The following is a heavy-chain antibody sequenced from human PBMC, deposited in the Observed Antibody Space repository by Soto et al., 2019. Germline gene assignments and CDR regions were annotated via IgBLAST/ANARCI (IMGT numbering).Heavy chain of an antibody. CDR3: ASEREDSYCYDSGDTYSVGGFDV. CDR1: DDSISSSY. J-gene: IGHJ3*01. D-gene: IGHD3-22*01. Sequence: QVQLQESGPRLVKPSETLSLTGSVSDDSISSSYWSYIRQFAGRVLEWIGRVHTSGARKYNPSLKRRVALSVDAPNYQGSLKLTSVTAADTAVDFCASEREDSYCYDSGDTYSVGGFDVWGPGPMVSVSS. CDR2: VHTSGAR. V-gene: IGHV4-4*07.